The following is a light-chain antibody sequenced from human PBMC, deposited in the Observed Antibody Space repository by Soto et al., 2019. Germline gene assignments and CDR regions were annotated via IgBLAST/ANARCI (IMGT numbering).Light chain of an antibody. CDR1: QSVDRD. V-gene: IGKV3-15*01. J-gene: IGKJ4*01. CDR2: GAS. Sequence: EVVLTQSPATLSLSLGEVATLSCRASQSVDRDLAWYRQKPGQPPSLLIHGASTRATGVPARFSGSGSETEFALVITSLQSEDFAVYYCQQHENWPLTFGGGTKVDIK. CDR3: QQHENWPLT.